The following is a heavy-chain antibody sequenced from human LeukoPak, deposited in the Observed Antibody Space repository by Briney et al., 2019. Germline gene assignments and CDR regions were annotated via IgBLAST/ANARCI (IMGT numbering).Heavy chain of an antibody. J-gene: IGHJ5*02. Sequence: GGSLRLSCAASGLTGSHNYVSWVRQAPGKGLEWVSAIRTSGDTCYADSVKGRFTISRDTSKNTLYLQINSLRVEDTAVYYCARGLGEFDPWGQGTLVTVSS. D-gene: IGHD3-10*01. CDR1: GLTGSHNY. V-gene: IGHV3-53*01. CDR3: ARGLGEFDP. CDR2: IRTSGDT.